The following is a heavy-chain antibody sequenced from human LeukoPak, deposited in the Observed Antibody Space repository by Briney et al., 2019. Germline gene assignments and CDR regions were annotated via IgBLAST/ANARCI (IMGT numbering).Heavy chain of an antibody. CDR3: ARPKTYYDFWSGPGAFDI. J-gene: IGHJ3*02. Sequence: GASVKVSCKASGYTFTDYFMHWVRQAPGQGLEWMGWINPNSAGTNYAQKFQGRVTMTRDTSIGTASMELSRLRSDDTAVYFCARPKTYYDFWSGPGAFDIWGQGTMVTVSS. CDR2: INPNSAGT. V-gene: IGHV1-2*02. CDR1: GYTFTDYF. D-gene: IGHD3-3*01.